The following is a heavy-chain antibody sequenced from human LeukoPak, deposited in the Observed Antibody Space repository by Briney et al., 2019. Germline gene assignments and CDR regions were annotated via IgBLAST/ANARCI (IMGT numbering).Heavy chain of an antibody. V-gene: IGHV3-23*01. CDR1: GFTFSSYA. D-gene: IGHD2-2*01. Sequence: GGSLRLSCAASGFTFSSYAISWVRQAPGRGLEWVSAISGSGGNTYHADSGKGPFTLSRDNSKNALYLQMNSLRAEDTADYYCAKDLYCSSTNCPWGWFDPWGQGTLVTVSS. J-gene: IGHJ5*02. CDR2: ISGSGGNT. CDR3: AKDLYCSSTNCPWGWFDP.